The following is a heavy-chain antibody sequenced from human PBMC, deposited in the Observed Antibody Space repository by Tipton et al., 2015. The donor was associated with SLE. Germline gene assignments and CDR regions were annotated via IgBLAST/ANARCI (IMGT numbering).Heavy chain of an antibody. CDR2: MHYRGDT. Sequence: TLSLTCTVSGGSISRYYWSWIRQPPGRGLEWIGYMHYRGDTNYNPSLKSRVTISVDTSKNQFSLKLSSVTAADTAVYYCARGCSGTSCYWGDDWGQGSLVTVSS. J-gene: IGHJ4*02. CDR3: ARGCSGTSCYWGDD. V-gene: IGHV4-59*08. D-gene: IGHD2-15*01. CDR1: GGSISRYY.